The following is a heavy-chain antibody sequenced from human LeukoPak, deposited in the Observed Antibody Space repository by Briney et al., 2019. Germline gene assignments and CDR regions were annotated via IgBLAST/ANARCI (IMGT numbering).Heavy chain of an antibody. V-gene: IGHV3-23*01. CDR1: GFTFSTYA. D-gene: IGHD3-22*01. Sequence: GGSLRLSCAASGFTFSTYAMSWVRQIPGKGLEWVSAISGSDDGTYYADSVKGRFTISRDNSKNTLYLQMNSLRAEDTAVYYCAKGRTYYYDSSGYLLDYWGQGTLVTVSS. CDR3: AKGRTYYYDSSGYLLDY. CDR2: ISGSDDGT. J-gene: IGHJ4*02.